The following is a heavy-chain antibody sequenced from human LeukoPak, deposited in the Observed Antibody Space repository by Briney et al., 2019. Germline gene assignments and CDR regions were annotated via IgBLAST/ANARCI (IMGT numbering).Heavy chain of an antibody. J-gene: IGHJ4*02. CDR1: GGSISSYY. CDR3: ARGSSPGVY. D-gene: IGHD6-6*01. V-gene: IGHV4-59*01. Sequence: SETLSLTCTISGGSISSYYWSWIRQPPGKGLEWIGYIYYSGSTNYNPSLKSRVTISVDTSKNQFSLKLSSVTAADTAVYYCARGSSPGVYWGQGTLVTVCS. CDR2: IYYSGST.